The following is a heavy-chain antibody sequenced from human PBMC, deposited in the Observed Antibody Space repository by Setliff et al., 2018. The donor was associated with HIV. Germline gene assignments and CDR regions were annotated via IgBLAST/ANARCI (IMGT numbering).Heavy chain of an antibody. CDR3: ARNVLATRDTNYYYYYYMDV. V-gene: IGHV4-59*08. Sequence: SETLSLTCTVSGDSISTSYWSWIRQPPGKGLEWIGYIYYTGSTNYNPSLKSRVTLSVDMSENQFSLKLTSVTAADTAVYYCARNVLATRDTNYYYYYYMDVWGKGTTVTVSS. CDR1: GDSISTSY. J-gene: IGHJ6*03. CDR2: IYYTGST. D-gene: IGHD6-6*01.